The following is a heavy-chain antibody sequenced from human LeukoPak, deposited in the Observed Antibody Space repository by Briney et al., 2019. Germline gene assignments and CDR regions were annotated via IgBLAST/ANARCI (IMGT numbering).Heavy chain of an antibody. CDR2: ISWNSGSI. CDR1: GFTFDDYA. Sequence: GGSLRLSCAASGFTFDDYAMHWVRQAPGKGLEWVSGISWNSGSIGYADSVKGRFTISRDNAKNSLYLQMNSLRAEDTALYYCAKAAEGEVGVPYYFDYWGQGTLVTVSS. D-gene: IGHD3-10*01. CDR3: AKAAEGEVGVPYYFDY. J-gene: IGHJ4*02. V-gene: IGHV3-9*01.